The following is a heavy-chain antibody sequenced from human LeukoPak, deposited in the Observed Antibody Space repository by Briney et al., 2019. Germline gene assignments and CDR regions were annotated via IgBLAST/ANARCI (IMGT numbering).Heavy chain of an antibody. D-gene: IGHD3-22*01. J-gene: IGHJ4*02. V-gene: IGHV1-18*01. Sequence: ASVKVSCKASGYTFTSYGITWVRQAPGQGLEWMGWISAYNGNTNYAQNLQGRVTMTTDTSTSTAYMELRSLRSDDTALYYCANSAGLSGYYPFDYWGQGTLVTVSS. CDR2: ISAYNGNT. CDR1: GYTFTSYG. CDR3: ANSAGLSGYYPFDY.